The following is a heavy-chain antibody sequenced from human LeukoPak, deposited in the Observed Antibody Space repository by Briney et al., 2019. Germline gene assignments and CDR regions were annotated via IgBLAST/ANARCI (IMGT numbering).Heavy chain of an antibody. CDR2: ISGSGGST. J-gene: IGHJ4*02. Sequence: GGSLRLSCAASGFTFSNYAMSWVRQAPGKGLEWVSAISGSGGSTYYADSVKGRFTISRDNSKNTLYLQMNSLRAEDTAVYYCATGGNSSPGNYWGQGTLVTVSS. CDR1: GFTFSNYA. V-gene: IGHV3-23*01. D-gene: IGHD4-23*01. CDR3: ATGGNSSPGNY.